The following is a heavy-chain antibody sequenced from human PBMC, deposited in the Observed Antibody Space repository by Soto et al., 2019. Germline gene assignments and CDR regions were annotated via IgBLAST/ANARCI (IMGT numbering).Heavy chain of an antibody. D-gene: IGHD2-2*03. CDR1: GGTFSSYT. J-gene: IGHJ4*02. CDR2: IIPILGIA. V-gene: IGHV1-69*08. Sequence: QVQLVQSGAEVKKPGSSVKVSCKASGGTFSSYTISWVRQAPGQGLEWMGRIIPILGIANYAQKFQGRVTITADXAXSXXYMELSSLRSEDTAVYYCARDLGYCSSTSCSDFDYWGQGTLVTVSS. CDR3: ARDLGYCSSTSCSDFDY.